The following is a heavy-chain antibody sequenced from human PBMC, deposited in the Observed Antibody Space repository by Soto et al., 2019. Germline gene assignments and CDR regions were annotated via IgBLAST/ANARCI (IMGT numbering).Heavy chain of an antibody. CDR2: ISSGRTHT. Sequence: SGGSLRLSCAASGFTFSSYNMNWVRQAPGKWLEWVSSISSGRTHTFYADSVKGRFTISRENAKNSVYLQMNSLRVEDTAVYYCARGYDSSAREFWGQGXLVTVSS. D-gene: IGHD3-22*01. CDR1: GFTFSSYN. J-gene: IGHJ4*02. V-gene: IGHV3-21*01. CDR3: ARGYDSSAREF.